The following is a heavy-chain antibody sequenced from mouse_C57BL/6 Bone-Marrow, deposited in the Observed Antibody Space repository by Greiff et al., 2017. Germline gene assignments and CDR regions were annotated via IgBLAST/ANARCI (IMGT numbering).Heavy chain of an antibody. CDR2: INPNNGGT. V-gene: IGHV1-26*01. CDR1: GYTFTDYY. D-gene: IGHD1-1*01. Sequence: EVQLQQSGPELVKPGASVKISCKASGYTFTDYYMNWVKQSHGKSLEWIGYINPNNGGTSYNQKLKGKATLTVDKSSSTAYMELRSLTSEDSAVYYCARDYYGSSWYFDYWGQGTILTVSS. J-gene: IGHJ2*01. CDR3: ARDYYGSSWYFDY.